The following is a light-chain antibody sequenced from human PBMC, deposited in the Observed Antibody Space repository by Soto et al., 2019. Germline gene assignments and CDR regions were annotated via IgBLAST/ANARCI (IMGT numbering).Light chain of an antibody. J-gene: IGKJ5*01. CDR1: QGVSSN. V-gene: IGKV3-15*01. Sequence: IVMTQSPATLSVSPGERATLSCRASQGVSSNLAWYQQKPGQAPRLLIYGASTRATGIPARFSGSRSGTEFTLTISSLQSDAFAVYYCQQYDNWPSTFGQGTRLEIK. CDR2: GAS. CDR3: QQYDNWPST.